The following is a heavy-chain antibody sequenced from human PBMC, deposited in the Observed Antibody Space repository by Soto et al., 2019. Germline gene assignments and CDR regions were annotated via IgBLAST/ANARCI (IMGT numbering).Heavy chain of an antibody. J-gene: IGHJ3*02. CDR2: IIPIFGTA. Sequence: GASVKVSFKASGGTFSSYAISWLRQAPGQGLEWMGGIIPIFGTANYAQKFQGRVTITADESTSTAYMELSSLRSEDTAVYYCAICGTTSGYAFDIWGQGTMVTVSS. D-gene: IGHD1-1*01. CDR1: GGTFSSYA. CDR3: AICGTTSGYAFDI. V-gene: IGHV1-69*13.